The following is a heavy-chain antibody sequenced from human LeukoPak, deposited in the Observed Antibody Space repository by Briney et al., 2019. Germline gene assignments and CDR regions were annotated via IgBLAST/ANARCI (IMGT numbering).Heavy chain of an antibody. Sequence: PGGSLRLSCAASGFTFSSYEMNWVRQAPGKGLEWVSYISSSGSTIYYADSVKGRFTISRDNAKNSLYLQMNSLRAEDTAVYYCARDTPHSSSSADLPGYYYYYMDVWGKGTTVTVSS. CDR3: ARDTPHSSSSADLPGYYYYYMDV. CDR1: GFTFSSYE. V-gene: IGHV3-48*03. J-gene: IGHJ6*03. D-gene: IGHD6-6*01. CDR2: ISSSGSTI.